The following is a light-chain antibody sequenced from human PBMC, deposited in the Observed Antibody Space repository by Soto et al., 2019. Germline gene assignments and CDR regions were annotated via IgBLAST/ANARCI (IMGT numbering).Light chain of an antibody. Sequence: LSHPRSVCWSPGHSVTISCTGTTNDVGAYNYVSWYRQYPGKAPTLMIYDVSKRPSGVPDRFSGSKSANTASLTISGLQAEDEADYYCCSYAGSHPLLGTGTKVTAL. CDR2: DVS. J-gene: IGLJ1*01. CDR1: TNDVGAYNY. V-gene: IGLV2-11*01. CDR3: CSYAGSHPL.